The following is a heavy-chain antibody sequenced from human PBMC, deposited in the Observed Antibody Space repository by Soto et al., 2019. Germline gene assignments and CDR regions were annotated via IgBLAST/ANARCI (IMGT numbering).Heavy chain of an antibody. V-gene: IGHV1-2*02. CDR2: INPKNGDT. Sequence: ASVKVSCKASGYTLTDYYMHWVRQAPGQGLEWMGWINPKNGDTNSAQKFRGRVTMTRDTSISTAYLELSSLRSDDTAVYYCARSTGSYYYYGMDVWVKGTTVTVSS. D-gene: IGHD1-26*01. CDR1: GYTLTDYY. J-gene: IGHJ6*04. CDR3: ARSTGSYYYYGMDV.